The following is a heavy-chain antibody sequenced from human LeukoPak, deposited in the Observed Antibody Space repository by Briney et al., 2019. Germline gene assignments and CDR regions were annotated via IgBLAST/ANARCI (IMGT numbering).Heavy chain of an antibody. J-gene: IGHJ4*02. CDR1: EYTFTSYD. V-gene: IGHV1-8*01. CDR3: ARGRHPGPTWISEY. Sequence: ASVKVSCKAPEYTFTSYDINWVRQATGQGLEWMGWINPNSGNTGYAQKFQGRVTMTRNTSISTAYMELSSLTFEDTAVYYCARGRHPGPTWISEYWGQGTLVTVSS. D-gene: IGHD5-12*01. CDR2: INPNSGNT.